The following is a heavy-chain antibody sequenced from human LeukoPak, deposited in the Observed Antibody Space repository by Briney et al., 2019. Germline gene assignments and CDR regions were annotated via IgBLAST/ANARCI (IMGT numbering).Heavy chain of an antibody. D-gene: IGHD6-6*01. CDR2: IYYSGST. J-gene: IGHJ5*02. V-gene: IGHV4-39*01. CDR3: ARHSVEYSSSSAGWFDP. Sequence: PSETLSLTCTVSGGSISSSSYYWGWIRQPPGKGLEWIGSIYYSGSTYYNPSLKSRVTISVDTSKNQFSLKLSSVTAADTAVYYRARHSVEYSSSSAGWFDPWGQGTLVTVSS. CDR1: GGSISSSSYY.